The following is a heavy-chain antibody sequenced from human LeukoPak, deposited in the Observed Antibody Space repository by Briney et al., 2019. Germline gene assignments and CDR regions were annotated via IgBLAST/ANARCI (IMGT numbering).Heavy chain of an antibody. CDR1: GYTFTNYY. D-gene: IGHD1-26*01. CDR2: IDPSGGST. J-gene: IGHJ4*02. Sequence: ASVKVSCKASGYTFTNYYIHCVRQAPGQGLEWMGIIDPSGGSTSCAQKFQGRVTMTRDMSTSTVYMELSSLRSEDTAVYHCARGSSGSYLNYFDYWGQGTLVTVSS. V-gene: IGHV1-46*01. CDR3: ARGSSGSYLNYFDY.